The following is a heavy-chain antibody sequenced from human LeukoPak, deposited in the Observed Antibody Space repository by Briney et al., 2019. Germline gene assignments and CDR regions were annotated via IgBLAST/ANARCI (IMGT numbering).Heavy chain of an antibody. J-gene: IGHJ4*02. CDR1: GGTFSSYA. Sequence: SVTVSCKASGGTFSSYAISWVRQAPGQGLEWMGGIIPIFGTANYAQKFQGRVTITADESTSTAYMELSSLRSEDTAVYYCARAGSALGAYYDILTGYYALRYWGQGTLVTVSS. V-gene: IGHV1-69*13. D-gene: IGHD3-9*01. CDR2: IIPIFGTA. CDR3: ARAGSALGAYYDILTGYYALRY.